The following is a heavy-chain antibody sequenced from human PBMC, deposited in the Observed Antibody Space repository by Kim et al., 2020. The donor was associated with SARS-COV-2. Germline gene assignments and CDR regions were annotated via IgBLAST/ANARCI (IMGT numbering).Heavy chain of an antibody. CDR3: ARGEAFDI. J-gene: IGHJ3*02. V-gene: IGHV1-69*04. CDR1: GVTFSRFA. Sequence: SVKVSCKASGVTFSRFAISWVRQAPGQGLQWMGRIIPTIGVTKYAQSFQGRVTMTADKSTDTAYLELSSLRSDDTAVYFCARGEAFDIWGHGTLVTVSS. CDR2: IIPTIGVT. D-gene: IGHD1-26*01.